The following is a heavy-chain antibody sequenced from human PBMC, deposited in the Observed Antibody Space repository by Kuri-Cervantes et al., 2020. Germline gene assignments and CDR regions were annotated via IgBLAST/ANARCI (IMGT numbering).Heavy chain of an antibody. Sequence: GGSLRLSCAASGFTFDDYAMHWVRQAPGKGLEWVSAISRNSGSIGYADSVKGRFTISRDNSKNTLYLQMNSLRAEDTAVYYCARDRGVYCSGGSCSVPGGYWGQGTLVTVSS. V-gene: IGHV3-9*01. CDR3: ARDRGVYCSGGSCSVPGGY. CDR2: ISRNSGSI. CDR1: GFTFDDYA. J-gene: IGHJ4*02. D-gene: IGHD2-15*01.